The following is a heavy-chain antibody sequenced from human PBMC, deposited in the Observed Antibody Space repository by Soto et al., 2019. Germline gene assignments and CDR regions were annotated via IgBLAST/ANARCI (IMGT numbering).Heavy chain of an antibody. J-gene: IGHJ6*02. CDR2: IYYSGST. V-gene: IGHV4-39*01. CDR1: GGSISSSSYY. CDR3: ASSGGMIVVMDYYYYGMDV. Sequence: SETLSLTCTVSGGSISSSSYYWGWIRQPPGKGLEWIGSIYYSGSTYYNPSLKSRVTISVDTSKNQFSLKLSSVTAADTAVYYCASSGGMIVVMDYYYYGMDVWGQGTTVTVSS. D-gene: IGHD3-22*01.